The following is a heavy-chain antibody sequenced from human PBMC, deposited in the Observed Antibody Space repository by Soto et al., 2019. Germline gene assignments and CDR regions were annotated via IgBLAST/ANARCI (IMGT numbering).Heavy chain of an antibody. CDR2: YGGSGGST. J-gene: IGHJ6*03. D-gene: IGHD3-16*01. CDR1: GFSFSTYG. CDR3: VKFRGRAYHYYDMDV. V-gene: IGHV3-23*01. Sequence: DVQLLESGGGLAQRGGSLRLSCAASGFSFSTYGMTWVRQAPGKGLEWVSYGGSGGSTYYADSVKGRFTLSRDSSKKTLYLQMNSLRAEDTAVYYCVKFRGRAYHYYDMDVWGNGTTVTVSS.